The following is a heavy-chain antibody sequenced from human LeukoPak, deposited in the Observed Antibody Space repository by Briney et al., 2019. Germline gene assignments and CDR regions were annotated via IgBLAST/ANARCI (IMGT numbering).Heavy chain of an antibody. V-gene: IGHV1-8*01. J-gene: IGHJ4*02. CDR2: MNPNSGNT. CDR1: GYTFTSYD. CDR3: ASIGYSSGHYFDY. Sequence: GASVKVSCKASGYTFTSYDINWVRQATGQGLEWMGWMNPNSGNTGYAQKFQGRVTMTRNTSISTAYMELSRLRSDDTAVYYCASIGYSSGHYFDYWGQGTLVTVSS. D-gene: IGHD6-19*01.